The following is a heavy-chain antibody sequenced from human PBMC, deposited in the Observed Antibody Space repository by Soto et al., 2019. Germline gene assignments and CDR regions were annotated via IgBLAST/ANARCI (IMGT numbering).Heavy chain of an antibody. J-gene: IGHJ6*02. CDR3: ARHRSTYDSSGYYSPPDYYYYGMDV. V-gene: IGHV4-59*06. D-gene: IGHD3-22*01. CDR1: GGSISSYY. CDR2: IYYSGST. Sequence: SETLSLTCTVSGGSISSYYWSWIRQPPGKGLEWIGYIYYSGSTYYNPSLKSRVTISVDTSKNQFSLKLSSVTAADTAVYYCARHRSTYDSSGYYSPPDYYYYGMDVWGQGTTVTVSS.